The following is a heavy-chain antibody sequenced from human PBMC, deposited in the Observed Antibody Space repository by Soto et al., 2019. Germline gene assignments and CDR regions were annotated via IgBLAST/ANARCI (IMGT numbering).Heavy chain of an antibody. D-gene: IGHD3-22*01. CDR1: GGSISSGGYS. V-gene: IGHV4-30-2*01. CDR2: IYHSGST. CDR3: ARVVGGKYYYDSSGYPSPYNWFDP. Sequence: SETLSLTCAVSGGSISSGGYSWSWIRQPPGKGLEWIGYIYHSGSTYYNQSLKSRVTISVDRSKNQFSLKLSSVTAADTAVYYCARVVGGKYYYDSSGYPSPYNWFDPWGQGTLVTVS. J-gene: IGHJ5*02.